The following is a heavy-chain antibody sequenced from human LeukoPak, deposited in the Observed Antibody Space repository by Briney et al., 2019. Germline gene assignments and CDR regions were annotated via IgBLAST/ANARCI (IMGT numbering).Heavy chain of an antibody. Sequence: PGGSLRLSCAVSGFTFSSYSMNWVRQAPGKGLEWVSAISGSGGSTYYADSVKGRFTISRDNSKNTLYLQMNSLRAEDTAVYYCAKDRGICSSTSCYLDYWGQGTLVTVSS. D-gene: IGHD2-2*01. CDR3: AKDRGICSSTSCYLDY. V-gene: IGHV3-23*01. CDR2: ISGSGGST. J-gene: IGHJ4*02. CDR1: GFTFSSYS.